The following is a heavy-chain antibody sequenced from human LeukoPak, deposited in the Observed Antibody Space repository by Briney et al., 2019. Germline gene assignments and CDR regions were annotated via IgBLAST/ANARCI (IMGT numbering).Heavy chain of an antibody. CDR1: GGSISSGDYY. CDR2: IYYSGST. J-gene: IGHJ3*02. CDR3: ARDPHSTSLRDAFDI. V-gene: IGHV4-30-4*01. Sequence: PSETLSLTCTVSGGSISSGDYYWSWIRQPPGKGLEWIGYIYYSGSTYYNPSLKSRVTISVDTSKNQFSLKLSSVTAADTAVYYCARDPHSTSLRDAFDIWGQGTMVTVSS. D-gene: IGHD6-6*01.